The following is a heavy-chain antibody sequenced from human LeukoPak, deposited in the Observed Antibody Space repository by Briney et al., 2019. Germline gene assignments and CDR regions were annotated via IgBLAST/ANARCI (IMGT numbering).Heavy chain of an antibody. CDR2: INHSGST. V-gene: IGHV4-34*01. CDR1: GGSFSGYY. J-gene: IGHJ6*03. CDR3: ARVPYYYYYYMDV. Sequence: SETLSLTCAVYGGSFSGYYWSWIRQPPGKGLEWIGEINHSGSTNYNPSLKSRVTISVDTSKNQFSLKLSSVTAADTAVYYCARVPYYYYYYMDVWGKGTTVTVSS.